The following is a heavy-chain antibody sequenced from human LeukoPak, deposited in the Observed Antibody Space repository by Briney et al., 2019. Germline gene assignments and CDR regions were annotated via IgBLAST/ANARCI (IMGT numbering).Heavy chain of an antibody. CDR3: ARDDLKPDYYGSGSSFDY. V-gene: IGHV1-46*03. CDR1: GYTFTSYY. D-gene: IGHD3-10*01. Sequence: ASVKVSCKASGYTFTSYYMRWVRQAPGQGLEWMGIINPSGGSTSYAQKFQGRVTMTRDTSTSTVYMELSSLRSEDTAVYYCARDDLKPDYYGSGSSFDYWGQGTLVTVSS. J-gene: IGHJ4*02. CDR2: INPSGGST.